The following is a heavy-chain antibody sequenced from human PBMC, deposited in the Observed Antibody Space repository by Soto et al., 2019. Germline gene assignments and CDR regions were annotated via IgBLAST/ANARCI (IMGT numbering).Heavy chain of an antibody. CDR1: GFAFRSYA. V-gene: IGHV3-30*14. D-gene: IGHD1-7*01. Sequence: QVQLLESGGGVVQQGRSLRLSCEAAGFAFRSYAVHWVRQAPGKGLDWVALISYDGSNVYYAYSVKGRFTISRDNSTNYLYLQMNSLRAEDTAVYYCASRRGFGTYYFAYWGQGTLVTVSS. CDR3: ASRRGFGTYYFAY. CDR2: ISYDGSNV. J-gene: IGHJ4*02.